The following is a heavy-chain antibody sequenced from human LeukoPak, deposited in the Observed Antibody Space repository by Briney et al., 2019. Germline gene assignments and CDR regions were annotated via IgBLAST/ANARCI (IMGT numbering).Heavy chain of an antibody. Sequence: GESLQISCKGSGYSFTSYWIGWVRQLPGKGLEWMGIIYPGDSDTRYSPSFQGQVTISADKSISTAYLQWSSLKASDTAMYYCARPGRVGAAYFDYWGQGTLVTVSS. J-gene: IGHJ4*02. V-gene: IGHV5-51*01. D-gene: IGHD2-15*01. CDR1: GYSFTSYW. CDR2: IYPGDSDT. CDR3: ARPGRVGAAYFDY.